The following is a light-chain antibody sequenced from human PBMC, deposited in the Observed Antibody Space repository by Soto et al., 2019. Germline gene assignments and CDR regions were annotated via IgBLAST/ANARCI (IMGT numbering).Light chain of an antibody. J-gene: IGLJ2*01. CDR3: QSYDSSLSGVV. V-gene: IGLV1-44*01. CDR1: SSNIGSNT. CDR2: SNS. Sequence: QSVLTQPPTASGTPGQRVTISCSGSSSNIGSNTVNWYQHLPGTAPKLLIYSNSNRPSGVPDRFSGSKSGTSASLAITGLQAEDEADYYCQSYDSSLSGVVFGGGTKLTVL.